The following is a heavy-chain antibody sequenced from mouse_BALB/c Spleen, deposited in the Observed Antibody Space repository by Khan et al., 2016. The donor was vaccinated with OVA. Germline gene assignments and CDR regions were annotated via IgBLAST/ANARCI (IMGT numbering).Heavy chain of an antibody. Sequence: QIQLVQSGPELKKPGETVKISCKASGYTFTNYVMNWVKQAPGKGLKWMGWINTYTGEPTYSDDFKGRFAFSLDTSASTPYLHINNLKHEDTATSPCGRGDGDFVYWGQGTTLTVSS. CDR1: GYTFTNYV. J-gene: IGHJ2*01. V-gene: IGHV9-3-1*01. D-gene: IGHD2-13*01. CDR2: INTYTGEP. CDR3: GRGDGDFVY.